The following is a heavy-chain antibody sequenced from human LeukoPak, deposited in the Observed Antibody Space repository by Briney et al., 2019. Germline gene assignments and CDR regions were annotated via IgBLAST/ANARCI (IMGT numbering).Heavy chain of an antibody. CDR2: INPSGGST. V-gene: IGHV1-46*01. CDR3: ARVITIFGVDAFDI. Sequence: GASVKVSCKASGYTFTSYGISWVRQAPGQGLEWMGIINPSGGSTSYAQKFQGRVTMTRDMSTSTVYMELSSLRSEDTAVYYCARVITIFGVDAFDIWGQGTMVTVSS. CDR1: GYTFTSYG. J-gene: IGHJ3*02. D-gene: IGHD3-3*01.